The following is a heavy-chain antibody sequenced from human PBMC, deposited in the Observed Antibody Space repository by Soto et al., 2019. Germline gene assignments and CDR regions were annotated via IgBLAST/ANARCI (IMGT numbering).Heavy chain of an antibody. CDR1: GFTFSNAW. Sequence: GGSLRLSCAASGFTFSNAWMSWVRQAPGKGLEWVAVIWYHGTTKNYADSVKGRFTISRDISKNTVYLQMDSLEVEDTAVYYCARDVDTTSHLNWFDPWGQGVMVTVSS. V-gene: IGHV3-33*08. CDR2: IWYHGTTK. J-gene: IGHJ5*02. CDR3: ARDVDTTSHLNWFDP. D-gene: IGHD5-18*01.